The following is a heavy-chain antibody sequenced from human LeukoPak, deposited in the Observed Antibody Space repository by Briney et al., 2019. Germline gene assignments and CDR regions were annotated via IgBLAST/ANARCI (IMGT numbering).Heavy chain of an antibody. V-gene: IGHV4-4*07. J-gene: IGHJ5*02. CDR3: ARSYCSGGSCLNWFDL. Sequence: SETLSLTCTVSGGSISSYYWSWIRQPAGKGLEWIGRIYTSGSTNYNPSLKSRVTMSVGTSKNQFSLKLTSVTAADTAVYYCARSYCSGGSCLNWFDLWGRGTLVTVSS. CDR2: IYTSGST. CDR1: GGSISSYY. D-gene: IGHD2-15*01.